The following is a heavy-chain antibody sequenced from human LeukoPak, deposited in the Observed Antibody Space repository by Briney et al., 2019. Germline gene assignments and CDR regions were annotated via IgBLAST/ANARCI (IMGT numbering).Heavy chain of an antibody. CDR1: GGSISSYY. D-gene: IGHD1-14*01. CDR3: ARIRLPEPRDAFDI. V-gene: IGHV4-59*08. CDR2: IYYSGST. Sequence: SETLSLTCTVSGGSISSYYWSWIRQPPGKGLEWIGYIYYSGSTNYNPSLKSRVTISVDTSKNQFSLKLSSVTAADTAVYYCARIRLPEPRDAFDIWGQGTMVTVSS. J-gene: IGHJ3*02.